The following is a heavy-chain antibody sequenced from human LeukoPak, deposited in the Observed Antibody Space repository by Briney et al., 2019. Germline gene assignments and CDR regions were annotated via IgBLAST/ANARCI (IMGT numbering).Heavy chain of an antibody. D-gene: IGHD2-2*03. CDR3: ARGPWILARPVHSVY. CDR1: GYTFTSYD. CDR2: MNPNSGNT. J-gene: IGHJ4*02. Sequence: GASVKVSCKASGYTFTSYDINWVRQATGQGLEWMGWMNPNSGNTGYAQKFQGRVTMTRNTSISTAYMELSSLRSEATAVYYCARGPWILARPVHSVYWGEGPLVTVSS. V-gene: IGHV1-8*01.